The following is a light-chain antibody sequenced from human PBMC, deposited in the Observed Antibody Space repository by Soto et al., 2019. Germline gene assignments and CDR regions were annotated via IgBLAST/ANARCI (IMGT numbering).Light chain of an antibody. CDR2: KAS. Sequence: DIKMTQSPSTLSASVGDRVTITCRASQSITDWLAWYQQKPGKAPKFLIYKASNLEGGVTSRFSGSGSATEFTLTISSGQHHDFSTYYCQYWDNYSWTFGQGTKVEIK. J-gene: IGKJ1*01. V-gene: IGKV1-5*03. CDR3: QYWDNYSWT. CDR1: QSITDW.